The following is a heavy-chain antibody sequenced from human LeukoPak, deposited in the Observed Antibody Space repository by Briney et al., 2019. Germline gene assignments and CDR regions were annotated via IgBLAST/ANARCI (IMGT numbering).Heavy chain of an antibody. CDR1: GFTFSSYS. Sequence: GGSLRLSCAASGFTFSSYSLNWVRRAPGKGLEWVSSIGSNSKYIYYADSVKGRFTSSRDNSKNTLYLQMNSLRAEDTALYYCATSSGWYPKYFDYWGQGTLVTVSS. D-gene: IGHD6-19*01. V-gene: IGHV3-21*04. J-gene: IGHJ4*02. CDR3: ATSSGWYPKYFDY. CDR2: IGSNSKYI.